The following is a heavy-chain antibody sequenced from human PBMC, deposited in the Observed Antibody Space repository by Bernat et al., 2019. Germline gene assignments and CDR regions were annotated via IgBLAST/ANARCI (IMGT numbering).Heavy chain of an antibody. CDR2: ISSSSSNI. J-gene: IGHJ4*02. Sequence: EVQLVESGGGLVQPGGSLRLSCAASGFTFSSYSMNWVRQAPGKGLGGVSYISSSSSNIYYADSGKGRFTISRDNAKNSLYLQMNSLRDEDTAVYYCARGKNYFDYWGQGTLVTVSS. V-gene: IGHV3-48*02. CDR3: ARGKNYFDY. CDR1: GFTFSSYS.